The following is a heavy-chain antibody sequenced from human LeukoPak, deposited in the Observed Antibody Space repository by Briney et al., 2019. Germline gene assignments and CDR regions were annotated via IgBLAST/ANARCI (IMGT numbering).Heavy chain of an antibody. D-gene: IGHD6-19*01. CDR3: ARAEGIAVAGNYYYGMDV. CDR2: INSDGSST. Sequence: PGGSLRLSCAASEFTFSSYWMHWVRQAPGKGLVWVSRINSDGSSTSYADSVKGRFTISRDNAKNTLYLQMNSLRAEDTAVYYCARAEGIAVAGNYYYGMDVWGKGTTVTVSS. V-gene: IGHV3-74*01. CDR1: EFTFSSYW. J-gene: IGHJ6*04.